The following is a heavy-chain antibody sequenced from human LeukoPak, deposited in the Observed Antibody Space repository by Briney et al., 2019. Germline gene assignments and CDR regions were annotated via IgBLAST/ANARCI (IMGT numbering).Heavy chain of an antibody. J-gene: IGHJ3*02. CDR3: ARFGIAAAGTGAFDI. Sequence: SETLSLTCTVSGGSISSYYWSWIRQPPGKGLEWIGYIYYSGSTNYNPSLKSRVTISVDTSKNQFSLKLSSVTAADTAVYYCARFGIAAAGTGAFDIWGQGTMVTVSS. V-gene: IGHV4-59*12. D-gene: IGHD6-13*01. CDR2: IYYSGST. CDR1: GGSISSYY.